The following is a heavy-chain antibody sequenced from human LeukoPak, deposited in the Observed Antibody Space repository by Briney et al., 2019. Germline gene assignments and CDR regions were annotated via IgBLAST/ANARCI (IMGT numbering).Heavy chain of an antibody. Sequence: PGGSLRLSCAASGFTFSSYSMNWVRQAPGKGLEWVSSISSSSRYIYSEYSVKGQFTISRDNAKNSLYLQMNRLRAEDTAVYYCARDPIVVVTAGGYFNDWGQGSLV. V-gene: IGHV3-21*01. CDR3: ARDPIVVVTAGGYFND. J-gene: IGHJ4*02. D-gene: IGHD2-21*02. CDR1: GFTFSSYS. CDR2: ISSSSRYI.